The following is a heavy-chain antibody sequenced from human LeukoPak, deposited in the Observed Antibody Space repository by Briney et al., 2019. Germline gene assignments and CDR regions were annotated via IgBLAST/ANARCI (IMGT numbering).Heavy chain of an antibody. V-gene: IGHV3-66*02. J-gene: IGHJ4*02. CDR3: ARRYSSGYPDY. CDR2: IYSGGST. D-gene: IGHD3-22*01. Sequence: GGSLRLSCAASGFTASSNYMSWVRQAPGKGLEWVSVIYSGGSTYYADSVKGRFTISRDNSKNTLYLQMNSLRAEDTAVYYCARRYSSGYPDYWGQGTLVTVSS. CDR1: GFTASSNY.